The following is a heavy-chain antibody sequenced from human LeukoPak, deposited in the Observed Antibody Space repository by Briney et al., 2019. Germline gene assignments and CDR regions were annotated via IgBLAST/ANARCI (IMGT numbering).Heavy chain of an antibody. CDR3: AKTYSSGYFFDAFDI. D-gene: IGHD3-22*01. J-gene: IGHJ3*02. V-gene: IGHV3-21*03. CDR2: ISSSSSYI. CDR1: GFTFSSYS. Sequence: GGSLRLSCAASGFTFSSYSMNWVRQAPGKGLEWGSSISSSSSYIYYADSVKGRFTISRDHAMNSLYLQMNSLRAEDTAVYYCAKTYSSGYFFDAFDIWGQGTMVTVS.